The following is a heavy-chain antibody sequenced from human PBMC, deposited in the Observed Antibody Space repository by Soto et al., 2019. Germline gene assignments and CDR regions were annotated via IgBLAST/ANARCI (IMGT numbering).Heavy chain of an antibody. D-gene: IGHD3-22*01. Sequence: GGSLRLSCAASEFTFSSYAMSWVRQSPGRGLEWVSTISDSGCRAYYADSVKGRFTISRDNSKNTLYLQMNSLRAEDTAVYYCATHGVTMIVVVTPGDDYYYGMDVWGQGTTVTVSS. CDR2: ISDSGCRA. J-gene: IGHJ6*02. V-gene: IGHV3-23*01. CDR3: ATHGVTMIVVVTPGDDYYYGMDV. CDR1: EFTFSSYA.